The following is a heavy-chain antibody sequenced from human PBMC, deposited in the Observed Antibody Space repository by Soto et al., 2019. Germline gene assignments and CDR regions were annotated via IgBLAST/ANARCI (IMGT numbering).Heavy chain of an antibody. D-gene: IGHD3-22*01. Sequence: ASGKVSCRASGCTFTRSAIISVRQTHGQGLEWMGGIIPIIGTTNYAQKFQGRVTITADESTSTAYMELSSLRSEDTAVYYCAREARRYYDSSGYPARWGQGTLVTVS. J-gene: IGHJ4*02. V-gene: IGHV1-69*13. CDR3: AREARRYYDSSGYPAR. CDR2: IIPIIGTT. CDR1: GCTFTRSA.